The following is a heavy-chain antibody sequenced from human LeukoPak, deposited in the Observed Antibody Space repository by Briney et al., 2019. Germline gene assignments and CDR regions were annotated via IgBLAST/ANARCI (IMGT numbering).Heavy chain of an antibody. D-gene: IGHD3-9*01. CDR3: ARGDYDILTGYYQPYFFDY. CDR1: GITLSNYG. Sequence: GGSLRLSCAVSGITLSNYGMSWVRQAPGKGLEWVAGISGSGGGTNYADSVKGRFTISRDNPKNTLFLQMDSLRAEDTAVYFCARGDYDILTGYYQPYFFDYWGQGTLVTVSS. J-gene: IGHJ4*02. CDR2: ISGSGGGT. V-gene: IGHV3-23*01.